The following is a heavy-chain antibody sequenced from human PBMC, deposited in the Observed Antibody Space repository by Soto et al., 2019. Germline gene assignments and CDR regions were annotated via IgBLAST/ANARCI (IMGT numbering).Heavy chain of an antibody. V-gene: IGHV4-30-4*01. D-gene: IGHD3-3*01. J-gene: IGHJ5*02. CDR1: GGSISSGDYY. CDR3: ARSRPNYDFWSGYKPYNWFDP. Sequence: SETLSLTCTVSGGSISSGDYYWSWIRQPPGKGLEWIGYIYYSGSTYYNPSLKSRVTISVDTSKNQFSLKLSSVTAADTAVYYCARSRPNYDFWSGYKPYNWFDPWGQGTLVTVSS. CDR2: IYYSGST.